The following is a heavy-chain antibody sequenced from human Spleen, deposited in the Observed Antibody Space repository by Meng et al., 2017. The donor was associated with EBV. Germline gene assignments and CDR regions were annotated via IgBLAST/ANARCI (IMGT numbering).Heavy chain of an antibody. CDR3: ARDTEAPGTWFDY. D-gene: IGHD6-13*01. CDR2: IHYGGST. Sequence: QGQLQQVCAGLLKPSEALSVTCGTHGGSFSGYYWSWLRQPPGKGLEWIGEIHYGGSTKYNPSLESRATISGDTSKNQFSLILTSVTAADTAVYYCARDTEAPGTWFDYWGQGALVTVSS. CDR1: GGSFSGYY. J-gene: IGHJ4*02. V-gene: IGHV4-34*01.